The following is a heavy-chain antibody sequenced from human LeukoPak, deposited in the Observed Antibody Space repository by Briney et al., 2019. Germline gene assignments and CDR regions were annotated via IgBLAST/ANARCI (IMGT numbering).Heavy chain of an antibody. CDR3: ARVVQSTDSSGFYLPEYFQH. D-gene: IGHD3-22*01. Sequence: SETLSLTCTVSGGSISGYYWSWIRQPPGKGLEWIGYIYYSGSTSYNPSLKSRVTISVDTSKNQFSLKLSSVTAADTAVYYCARVVQSTDSSGFYLPEYFQHWGQGTLVTVSS. CDR1: GGSISGYY. CDR2: IYYSGST. J-gene: IGHJ1*01. V-gene: IGHV4-59*01.